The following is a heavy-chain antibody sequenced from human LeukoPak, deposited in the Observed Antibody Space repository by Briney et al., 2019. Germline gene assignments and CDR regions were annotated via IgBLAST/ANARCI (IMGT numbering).Heavy chain of an antibody. D-gene: IGHD3-10*01. V-gene: IGHV3-23*01. CDR2: MSGSGGST. CDR1: GFTFSSYA. J-gene: IGHJ6*02. CDR3: AKSVSMVRGVISYGMDV. Sequence: GGSLRLSCAASGFTFSSYAMTWVRQAPGKGLEWVSTMSGSGGSTYYADSVKGRFTISRDNSKNTLYLQMNSLGVEDTAVYYCAKSVSMVRGVISYGMDVWGQGTTVTVSS.